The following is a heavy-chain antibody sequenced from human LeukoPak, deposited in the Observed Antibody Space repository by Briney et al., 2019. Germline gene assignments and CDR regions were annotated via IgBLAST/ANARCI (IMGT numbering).Heavy chain of an antibody. CDR2: INPSGGST. J-gene: IGHJ6*02. V-gene: IGHV1-46*01. D-gene: IGHD1-26*01. CDR3: ARDLGGSYYYYYYGMDV. Sequence: RASVKVPCKASGYTFTSYYMHWVRQAPGQGLEWMGIINPSGGSTSYAQKFQGRVTMTRDTSTSTVYMELSSLRSEDTAVYYCARDLGGSYYYYYYGMDVWGQGTTVTVSS. CDR1: GYTFTSYY.